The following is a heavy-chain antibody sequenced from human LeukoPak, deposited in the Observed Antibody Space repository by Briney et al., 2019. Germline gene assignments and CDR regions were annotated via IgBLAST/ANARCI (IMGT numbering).Heavy chain of an antibody. V-gene: IGHV3-7*01. CDR3: ARPGRITMVRGVILTYYFDY. J-gene: IGHJ4*02. D-gene: IGHD3-10*01. CDR2: IKQDGSEK. Sequence: GGSLRLFCAASGFTFSSYWMSWVRQAPGKGLEWVANIKQDGSEKYYVDSVKGRFTISRDNAKNSLYLQMNSLRAEDTAVYYCARPGRITMVRGVILTYYFDYWGQGTLVTVSS. CDR1: GFTFSSYW.